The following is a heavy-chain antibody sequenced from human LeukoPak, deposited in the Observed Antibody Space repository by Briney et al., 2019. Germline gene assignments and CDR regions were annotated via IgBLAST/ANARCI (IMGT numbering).Heavy chain of an antibody. CDR3: AEGQMATISLFDY. CDR1: GFTFSSYA. D-gene: IGHD5-24*01. J-gene: IGHJ4*02. CDR2: ISGSGGST. Sequence: GGSLRLSCAASGFTFSSYAMSWVRQAPGKGLEWVSAISGSGGSTYYADSVKGRFTISRDNSKNTLYLQMNSLRAEDTAVYYCAEGQMATISLFDYWGQGTLVTVSS. V-gene: IGHV3-23*01.